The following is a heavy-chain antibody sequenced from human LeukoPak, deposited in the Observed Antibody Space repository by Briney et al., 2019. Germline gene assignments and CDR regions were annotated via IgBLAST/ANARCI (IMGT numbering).Heavy chain of an antibody. D-gene: IGHD1-26*01. Sequence: GGSLRLSCAASGFXFSIYGMHWVRQAPGKGLEWVAFIWYDGSKKYYADSVKGRFTISRDNSMNTLYLQMNSLRAEDTAVYYCARDGGTVGVNYGMDVWGQGTTVTVSS. CDR1: GFXFSIYG. CDR3: ARDGGTVGVNYGMDV. J-gene: IGHJ6*02. V-gene: IGHV3-33*01. CDR2: IWYDGSKK.